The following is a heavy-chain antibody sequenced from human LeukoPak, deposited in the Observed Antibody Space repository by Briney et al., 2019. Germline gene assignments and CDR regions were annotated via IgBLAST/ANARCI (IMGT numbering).Heavy chain of an antibody. CDR2: INPSGGGT. V-gene: IGHV1-46*01. CDR1: GYTFTSYY. D-gene: IGHD3-10*01. J-gene: IGHJ5*02. CDR3: ARESNYHGSGTGWFDP. Sequence: GASVKVSCKASGYTFTSYYIHWVRQAPGQGLEWMGIINPSGGGTSYAQKFQGRVTMTRDTSTSTVYMELNSLRSEDTAVYYCARESNYHGSGTGWFDPWGQGTLVTVSS.